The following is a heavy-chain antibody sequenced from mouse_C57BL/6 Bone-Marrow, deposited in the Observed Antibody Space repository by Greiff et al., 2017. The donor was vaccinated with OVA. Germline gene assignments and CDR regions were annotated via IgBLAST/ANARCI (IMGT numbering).Heavy chain of an antibody. D-gene: IGHD1-1*01. Sequence: EVQLVESGAELVRPGASVKLSCTASGFNIKDDYMHWVKQRPEQGLEWIGWIDPENGDTEYASKFQGKATITADTSSNTAYLQLSSLTSEDTAVYYCTTAGNYYYGSSYAYYFDYWGQGTTLTVSS. V-gene: IGHV14-4*01. J-gene: IGHJ2*01. CDR2: IDPENGDT. CDR1: GFNIKDDY. CDR3: TTAGNYYYGSSYAYYFDY.